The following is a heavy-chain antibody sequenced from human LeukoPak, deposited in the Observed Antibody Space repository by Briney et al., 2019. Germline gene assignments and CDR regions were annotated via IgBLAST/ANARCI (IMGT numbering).Heavy chain of an antibody. J-gene: IGHJ6*03. CDR1: GVAFSSDE. CDR2: ISSSGSTI. D-gene: IGHD5-12*01. CDR3: SRYSGYDSYYYYYYMDV. Sequence: GGSLRLSCAASGVAFSSDEMNWVCQAPGEGLEWVSYISSSGSTIYYADSVKGRFTISRDNTKNSLYLQKNSLRAEDTAVYYCSRYSGYDSYYYYYYMDVWGKGTTVTISS. V-gene: IGHV3-48*03.